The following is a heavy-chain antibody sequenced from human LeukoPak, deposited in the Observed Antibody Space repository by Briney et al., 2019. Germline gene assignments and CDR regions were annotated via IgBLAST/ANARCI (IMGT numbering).Heavy chain of an antibody. CDR3: ARLVDRFDY. D-gene: IGHD2-21*01. J-gene: IGHJ4*02. CDR1: GGSISSSSYY. V-gene: IGHV4-39*01. Sequence: SETLSLTCTVSGGSISSSSYYWGWIRQPPGKGLEWIGSIYYSGSTYYNPSLKSRVTISVDTSKNQFSLKLSSVTAADTAVYYCARLVDRFDYWGQGTLVTVSS. CDR2: IYYSGST.